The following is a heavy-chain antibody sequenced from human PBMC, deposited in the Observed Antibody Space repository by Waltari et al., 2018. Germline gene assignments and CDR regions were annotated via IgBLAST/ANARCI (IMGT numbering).Heavy chain of an antibody. J-gene: IGHJ6*02. D-gene: IGHD2-15*01. V-gene: IGHV1-2*02. CDR3: ARGNSGGIVGGMDV. CDR2: INPNSGGT. Sequence: QVQLVQSGAEVKKPGASVKVSCKASGYTFTRYYMLWVRRAPGQGLEWMGWINPNSGGTNYAQKFQGRVTMTRDTSISTAYMELSRLRSDDTAVYYCARGNSGGIVGGMDVWGQGTTVTVSS. CDR1: GYTFTRYY.